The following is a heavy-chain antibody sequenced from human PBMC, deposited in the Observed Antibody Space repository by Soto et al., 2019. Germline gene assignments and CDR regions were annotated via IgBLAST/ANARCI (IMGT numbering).Heavy chain of an antibody. D-gene: IGHD1-1*01. V-gene: IGHV3-48*02. Sequence: GGSLRLSCAASGFTFSSYSMNWVRQAPGKGLEWVSYISSSSSTIYYADSVKGRFTISRDNAKNSLYLQMNSLRDEDTAVYYCARSNSMKLERDYFDYWGQGTLVTVSS. CDR3: ARSNSMKLERDYFDY. CDR1: GFTFSSYS. J-gene: IGHJ4*02. CDR2: ISSSSSTI.